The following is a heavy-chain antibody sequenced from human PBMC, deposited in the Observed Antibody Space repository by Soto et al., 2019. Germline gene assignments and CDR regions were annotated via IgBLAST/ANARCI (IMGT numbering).Heavy chain of an antibody. CDR3: AKDPKRQQLDYFDY. V-gene: IGHV3-23*01. Sequence: GGSLRLACASSGFTFSSYAMSLVRQAPGKGLEWVSAISGSGGSTYYADSVKGRFTISRDNSKNTLYLQMNSLRAEDTAVYYCAKDPKRQQLDYFDYWGQGTLVTVSS. CDR1: GFTFSSYA. D-gene: IGHD6-13*01. CDR2: ISGSGGST. J-gene: IGHJ4*02.